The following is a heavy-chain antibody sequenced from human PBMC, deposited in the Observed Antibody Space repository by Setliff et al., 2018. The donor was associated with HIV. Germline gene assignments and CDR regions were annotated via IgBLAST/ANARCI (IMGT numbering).Heavy chain of an antibody. CDR2: INPGDGST. J-gene: IGHJ4*02. V-gene: IGHV1-46*01. CDR3: ARSRAAGFDY. Sequence: ASVKVSCKASGYTFTSYYIYWVRQAPGQGLQWMGIINPGDGSTIYAQKFQGRVTMTRDTSTSTLYMELSSLRSEDTAVYYCARSRAAGFDYWGQGTLVTVSS. CDR1: GYTFTSYY. D-gene: IGHD6-13*01.